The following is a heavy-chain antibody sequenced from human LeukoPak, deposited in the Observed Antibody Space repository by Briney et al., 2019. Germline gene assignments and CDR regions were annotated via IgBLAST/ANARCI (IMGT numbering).Heavy chain of an antibody. V-gene: IGHV3-48*01. Sequence: GGSLRLSCAASGFAFSPYAMNWVRQAPGKGLEWVSFITGDSNTIYYADSMKGRFTVSRDNAENSLYLQMNSLSAENTAVYYCARDRMGGSFDYWGQGTLVTVSS. J-gene: IGHJ4*02. D-gene: IGHD2-15*01. CDR2: ITGDSNTI. CDR3: ARDRMGGSFDY. CDR1: GFAFSPYA.